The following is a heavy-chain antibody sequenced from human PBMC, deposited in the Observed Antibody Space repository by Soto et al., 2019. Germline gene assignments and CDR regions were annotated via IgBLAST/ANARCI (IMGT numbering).Heavy chain of an antibody. D-gene: IGHD3-16*01. J-gene: IGHJ3*02. Sequence: GGSLRLSCAASGFTFSSYGMHWVRQAPGKGLEWVAVISYDGSNKYYADSVKGRFTISRDNSKNTLYLQMNSLRAEDTAVYYCAKDGGRAAFDIWGQGTMVTVSS. V-gene: IGHV3-30*18. CDR2: ISYDGSNK. CDR3: AKDGGRAAFDI. CDR1: GFTFSSYG.